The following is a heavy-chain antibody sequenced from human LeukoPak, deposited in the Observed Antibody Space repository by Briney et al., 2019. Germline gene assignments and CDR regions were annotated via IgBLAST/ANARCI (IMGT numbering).Heavy chain of an antibody. J-gene: IGHJ4*02. V-gene: IGHV4-39*01. CDR1: GGSISNADYS. Sequence: SETLSLTCTVSGGSISNADYSWGWVRQPPGKGLEWIGIIHYNGTTSNNPSLKRRFTMSLHTSKRQFSLRLSSVTAADTAVYYCARHRGEFGDSPPNIDYWGQGTLVTVSS. CDR2: IHYNGTT. D-gene: IGHD3-10*01. CDR3: ARHRGEFGDSPPNIDY.